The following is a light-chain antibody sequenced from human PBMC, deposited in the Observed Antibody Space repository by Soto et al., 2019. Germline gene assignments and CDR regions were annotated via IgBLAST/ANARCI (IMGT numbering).Light chain of an antibody. V-gene: IGKV3-11*01. CDR1: ESVSRN. Sequence: EIVLTQSPGTLSLSPGERATLSCRASESVSRNLAWYQQKPGQAPRLLIYDASTRAPGIPARFSGRGSGADFTLTISSLEPEDFAVYYCQQRSNWPSITFGQGTRLEIK. CDR3: QQRSNWPSIT. J-gene: IGKJ5*01. CDR2: DAS.